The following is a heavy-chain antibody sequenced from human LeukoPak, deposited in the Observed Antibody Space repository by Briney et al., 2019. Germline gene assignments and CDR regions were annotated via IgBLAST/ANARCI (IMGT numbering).Heavy chain of an antibody. CDR1: GYTFTGYY. CDR2: INPNSGGT. D-gene: IGHD1-26*01. J-gene: IGHJ6*02. Sequence: ASVKVSCKASGYTFTGYYMHWVRQAPGQGLEWMGWINPNSGGTNYAQKFQGRVTMTRGTSISTAYMELSSLRSEDTAVYYCARVPGREYGMDVWGQGTTVTVSS. V-gene: IGHV1-2*02. CDR3: ARVPGREYGMDV.